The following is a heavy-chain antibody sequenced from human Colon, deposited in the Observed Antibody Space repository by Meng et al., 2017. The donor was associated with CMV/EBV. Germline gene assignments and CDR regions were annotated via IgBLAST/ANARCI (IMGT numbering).Heavy chain of an antibody. D-gene: IGHD3-10*01. CDR3: ARSYYYGLDV. V-gene: IGHV3-48*03. Sequence: GASLKISCAASGFTFSSYEMNWVRPAPGKGLEWVSYISSSGSTIYYADSVKGRFTISRDNAKNSLSLLMNSLRPEDNAVYYCARSYYYGLDVWGQGTTVTVSS. CDR2: ISSSGSTI. CDR1: GFTFSSYE. J-gene: IGHJ6*02.